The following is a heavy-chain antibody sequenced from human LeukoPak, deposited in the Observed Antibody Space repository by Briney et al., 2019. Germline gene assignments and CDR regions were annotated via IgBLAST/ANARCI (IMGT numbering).Heavy chain of an antibody. CDR3: ARDLAY. CDR2: IYSDDST. CDR1: GFTVSSNH. J-gene: IGHJ4*02. V-gene: IGHV3-66*01. Sequence: GGSLRLSCAASGFTVSSNHMSWVRQAPGKGLEWVSLIYSDDSTYYADSVKGRFTISRDNSKNTVYLQMNSLRAEDTAVYYCARDLAYWGQGTLVTVSS.